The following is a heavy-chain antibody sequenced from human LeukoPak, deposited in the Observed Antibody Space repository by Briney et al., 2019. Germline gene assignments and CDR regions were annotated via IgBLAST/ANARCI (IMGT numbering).Heavy chain of an antibody. CDR2: IYYDGSNI. V-gene: IGHV3-33*01. J-gene: IGHJ4*02. CDR3: ARDWKTNSFDY. D-gene: IGHD1-1*01. CDR1: EFTFTTYG. Sequence: PGGSLRLSCAASEFTFTTYGMHWVRQAPGKGLEWVAFIYYDGSNIYYADYVKGRFTISRDISKNTLYLQVDSLRAEDRAIYYCARDWKTNSFDYWGQGTLVTVSS.